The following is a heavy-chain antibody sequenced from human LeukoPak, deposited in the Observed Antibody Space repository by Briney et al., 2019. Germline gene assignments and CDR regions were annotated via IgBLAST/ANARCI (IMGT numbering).Heavy chain of an antibody. CDR1: GFTFSDYY. Sequence: GGSLRLSCAASGFTFSDYYMSWIRQAPGKGLEWVSYISSSGSTMYYADSVKGRFTISRDNAKNSLYLQMNSLRAEDTAVYYCAREGATTAYYYGSGSYYKDWGQGTLVTVSS. CDR2: ISSSGSTM. J-gene: IGHJ4*02. D-gene: IGHD3-10*01. V-gene: IGHV3-11*01. CDR3: AREGATTAYYYGSGSYYKD.